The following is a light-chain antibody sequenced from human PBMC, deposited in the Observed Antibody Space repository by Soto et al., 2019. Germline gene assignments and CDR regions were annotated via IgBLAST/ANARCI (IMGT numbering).Light chain of an antibody. CDR1: SSNIGSNT. Sequence: QSVLTQPPSASGTPGQRVTISCSGSSSNIGSNTVNWYQQLPGTAPKLLIYSNNQRPSGVPDRFSGSKSGTSASLAISGLXXXXXXXXXCAAWDDSLNGPNVVFGGGTKLTVX. CDR3: AAWDDSLNGPNVV. V-gene: IGLV1-44*01. J-gene: IGLJ2*01. CDR2: SNN.